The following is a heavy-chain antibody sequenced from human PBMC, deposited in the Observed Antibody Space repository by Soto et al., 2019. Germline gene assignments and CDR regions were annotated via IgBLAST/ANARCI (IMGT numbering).Heavy chain of an antibody. J-gene: IGHJ6*02. CDR2: ISGSGGST. CDR1: GFTFSSYA. D-gene: IGHD3-9*01. Sequence: GGSLRLSFAASGFTFSSYAMSWVRQAPGKGLEWVSAISGSGGSTYYADSVKGRFTISRDNSKNTLYLQMNSLRAEDTAVYYCAKARAVLRYSPYGMDVWGQGTTVTVSS. CDR3: AKARAVLRYSPYGMDV. V-gene: IGHV3-23*01.